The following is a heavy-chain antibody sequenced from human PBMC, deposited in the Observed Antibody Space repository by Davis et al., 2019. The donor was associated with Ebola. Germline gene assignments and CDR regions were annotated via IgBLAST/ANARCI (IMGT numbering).Heavy chain of an antibody. V-gene: IGHV3-48*02. Sequence: PGGSLRLSCAASEFTFSDHSMNWVRQAPGKGLDWISYISGGSRTIYYADSVKGRFTISRDNAKNSLYLQMNSLRDEDTGVYYCVRDNRRGYGMDVWGQGTTVTVSS. J-gene: IGHJ6*02. CDR3: VRDNRRGYGMDV. CDR1: EFTFSDHS. CDR2: ISGGSRTI.